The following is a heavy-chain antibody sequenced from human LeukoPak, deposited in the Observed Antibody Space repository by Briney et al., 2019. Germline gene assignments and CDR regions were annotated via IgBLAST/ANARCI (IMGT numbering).Heavy chain of an antibody. D-gene: IGHD2-2*01. Sequence: GSLRLSCAASGFTFSGSGFHWVRQPPGKGLEWIGSIYYSGSTYYNPSLKSRVTISVDTSKNQFSLKLSSVTAADTAVYYCARQDCSSTSCYPPYYYYGMDVWGQGTTVTVSS. CDR1: GFTFSGSGFH. CDR3: ARQDCSSTSCYPPYYYYGMDV. J-gene: IGHJ6*02. V-gene: IGHV4-39*01. CDR2: IYYSGST.